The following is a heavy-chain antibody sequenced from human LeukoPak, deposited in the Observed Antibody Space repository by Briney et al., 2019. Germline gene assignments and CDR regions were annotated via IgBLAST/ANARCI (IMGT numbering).Heavy chain of an antibody. Sequence: SVKVSCKASGGTLSSYAISWVRQAPGQGPEWMGGTIPIFATANYAQKFQGRVTITTDESTSTAYMELSSLRSEDTAVYYCARVAGGYYYYYMDVWGKGTTVTVSS. CDR1: GGTLSSYA. D-gene: IGHD2-15*01. CDR3: ARVAGGYYYYYMDV. J-gene: IGHJ6*03. CDR2: TIPIFATA. V-gene: IGHV1-69*05.